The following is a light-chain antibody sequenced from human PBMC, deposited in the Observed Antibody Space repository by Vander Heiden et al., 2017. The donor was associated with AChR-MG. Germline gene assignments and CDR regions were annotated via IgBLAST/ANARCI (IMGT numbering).Light chain of an antibody. CDR2: DVS. Sequence: QSALTPPASASGSHDHSSTTTCTGTSSAIGGYNYVTWYQQHPGKAPKLMIYDVSKRPSGVSDRFSGSKSGNTASLTITGLQAEDEADYYCSSYTSSSTAWVFGTGTKVTVL. J-gene: IGLJ1*01. V-gene: IGLV2-14*03. CDR1: SSAIGGYNY. CDR3: SSYTSSSTAWV.